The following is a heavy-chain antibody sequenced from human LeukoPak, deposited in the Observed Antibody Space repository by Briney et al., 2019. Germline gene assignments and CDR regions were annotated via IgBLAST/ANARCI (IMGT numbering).Heavy chain of an antibody. D-gene: IGHD5-12*01. CDR2: IDPGDSST. Sequence: GESLKISFQVSGYIFTNYWIGWVRPMPGKGLEWMGIIDPGDSSTTYSPSFQGQVTISVDNSISTAYLQWSSLKASDTAMYYCSRLLSGRYFDYWGQGTLVTVSS. V-gene: IGHV5-51*01. CDR1: GYIFTNYW. J-gene: IGHJ4*02. CDR3: SRLLSGRYFDY.